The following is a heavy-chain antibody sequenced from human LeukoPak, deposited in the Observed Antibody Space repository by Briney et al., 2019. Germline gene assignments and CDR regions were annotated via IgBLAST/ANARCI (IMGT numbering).Heavy chain of an antibody. J-gene: IGHJ6*03. CDR3: ARAGYSSSWYGPEVYYYYMDV. D-gene: IGHD6-13*01. V-gene: IGHV1-69*16. CDR2: IIPILGIA. Sequence: GASVKVSCKASGGTFSSYTISWVRQAPGQGLEWMGRIIPILGIANYAQKFQGRVTITTDESTSTAYMELSSLRSEDTAVYYCARAGYSSSWYGPEVYYYYMDVWGKGTTVTGSS. CDR1: GGTFSSYT.